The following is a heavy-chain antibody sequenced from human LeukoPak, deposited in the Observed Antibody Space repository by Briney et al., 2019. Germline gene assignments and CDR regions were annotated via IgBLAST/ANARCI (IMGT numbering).Heavy chain of an antibody. CDR3: AKDRETYEYTFDY. CDR2: MWYDGSKD. V-gene: IGHV3-33*06. Sequence: GGSLRLSCAASGFSFSTYGIHWVRQAPGKGLEWVAVMWYDGSKDYYADSVKGRFTISRDTSKNTLYLQMNNLGAEDTAVYYCAKDRETYEYTFDYWGQGTLVTVSS. D-gene: IGHD6-6*01. J-gene: IGHJ4*02. CDR1: GFSFSTYG.